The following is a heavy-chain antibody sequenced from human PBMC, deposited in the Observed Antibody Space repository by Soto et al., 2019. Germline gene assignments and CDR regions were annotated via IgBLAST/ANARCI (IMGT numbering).Heavy chain of an antibody. CDR1: GFTFSSYS. D-gene: IGHD5-12*01. CDR3: ARGQVDIVATTNNWFDP. V-gene: IGHV3-21*01. CDR2: ISSSSSYI. Sequence: GGSLRLSCAASGFTFSSYSMNWVRQAPGKGLEWVSSISSSSSYIYYADSVKGRFTISRDNAKNSLYLQMNSLRAEDTAVYYCARGQVDIVATTNNWFDPWGQGTLVTVSS. J-gene: IGHJ5*02.